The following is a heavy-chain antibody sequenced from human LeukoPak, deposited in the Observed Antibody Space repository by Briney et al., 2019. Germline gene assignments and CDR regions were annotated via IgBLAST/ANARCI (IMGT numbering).Heavy chain of an antibody. J-gene: IGHJ5*02. Sequence: KPSVTLSLTCTVSGGSISSYYWSWIRQPPGKGLEWIGYIYYSGSTNYNPSLKSRVTISVDTSKNQFSLKLSSVTAADTAVYYCARGQWLAWFDPWGQGTLVTVSS. CDR3: ARGQWLAWFDP. D-gene: IGHD6-19*01. V-gene: IGHV4-59*01. CDR1: GGSISSYY. CDR2: IYYSGST.